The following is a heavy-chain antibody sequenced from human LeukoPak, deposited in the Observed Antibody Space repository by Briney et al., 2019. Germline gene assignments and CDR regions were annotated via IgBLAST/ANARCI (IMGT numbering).Heavy chain of an antibody. CDR1: GGSISIGSYY. Sequence: SETLSLTCTVSGGSISIGSYYWTWIRQLPGKGLEWIGYSFSSGSAYYNPSLKSRAPISVDTSKNQSSLKLSSVTAADTAVHYCARAILTSSGYVWHFDLWGRGTLVSVSP. CDR3: ARAILTSSGYVWHFDL. D-gene: IGHD3-3*01. J-gene: IGHJ2*01. V-gene: IGHV4-31*03. CDR2: SFSSGSA.